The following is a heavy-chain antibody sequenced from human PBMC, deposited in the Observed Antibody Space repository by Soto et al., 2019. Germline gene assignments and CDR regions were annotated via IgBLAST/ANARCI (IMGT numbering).Heavy chain of an antibody. CDR3: ARVPDR. D-gene: IGHD2-2*01. V-gene: IGHV4-30-2*01. CDR2: IYHSGST. J-gene: IGHJ5*02. CDR1: DGSSVNLGDS. Sequence: SETLCLSYAVADGSSVNLGDSWSWIRQPPGKGLEWIGYIYHSGSTYYNPSLKSRVTISVDRSKNQFSLKLSSVTAADTAVYYCARVPDRWGQGTLVTVSS.